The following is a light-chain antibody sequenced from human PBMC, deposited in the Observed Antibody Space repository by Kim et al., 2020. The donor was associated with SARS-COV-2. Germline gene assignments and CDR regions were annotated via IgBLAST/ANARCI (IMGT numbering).Light chain of an antibody. J-gene: IGKJ4*01. CDR3: QQYGSSPLT. Sequence: EIVLTQSPGTLSLSPGERATLSCRASQSVTSSCLAWYQQKPGQAPRLLIYGASNRATGIPDRFTGSGSGTDFTLTITRLEPEDFAVYYCQQYGSSPLTSGGGTKVEIK. CDR1: QSVTSSC. V-gene: IGKV3-20*01. CDR2: GAS.